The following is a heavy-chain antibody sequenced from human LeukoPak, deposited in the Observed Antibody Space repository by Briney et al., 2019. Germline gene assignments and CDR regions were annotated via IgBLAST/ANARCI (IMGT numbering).Heavy chain of an antibody. V-gene: IGHV4-39*07. D-gene: IGHD3-10*01. CDR3: ARDVMVRGVISLFDP. CDR2: IYYSGST. J-gene: IGHJ5*02. CDR1: GGSISSSSYY. Sequence: PSETLSLTCTVSGGSISSSSYYWGWIRQPPGKGLEWIGSIYYSGSTYYNPSLKSRVTISVDTSKNQFSLKLSSVTAADTAVYYCARDVMVRGVISLFDPWGQGTLVTVSS.